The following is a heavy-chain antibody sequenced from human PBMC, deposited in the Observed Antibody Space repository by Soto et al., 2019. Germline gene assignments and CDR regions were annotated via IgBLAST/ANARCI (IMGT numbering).Heavy chain of an antibody. Sequence: LKISCKGSGYSFTSYWIGWVRQMPWKGLEWMGITYPGDSDTRYSPSFQGQVTISADKSISTAYLQWSSLKASDTAMYYCARYSSTSFYYYYGMDVWGQGTTVTVYS. CDR1: GYSFTSYW. CDR2: TYPGDSDT. V-gene: IGHV5-51*01. CDR3: ARYSSTSFYYYYGMDV. D-gene: IGHD2-2*01. J-gene: IGHJ6*02.